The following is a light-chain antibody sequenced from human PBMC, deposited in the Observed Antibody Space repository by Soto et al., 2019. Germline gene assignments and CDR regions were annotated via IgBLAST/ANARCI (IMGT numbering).Light chain of an antibody. Sequence: QLTQSPSSLSASVGDRVTITCRASQGISRYLAWYQQKPGKVPKLLLSEASTLESGVPSRFSGGGFGTDFTLTISSLQPEDFAIYYCQQLYRYPLTFGGGTKVEIK. CDR1: QGISRY. CDR3: QQLYRYPLT. CDR2: EAS. V-gene: IGKV1-9*01. J-gene: IGKJ4*01.